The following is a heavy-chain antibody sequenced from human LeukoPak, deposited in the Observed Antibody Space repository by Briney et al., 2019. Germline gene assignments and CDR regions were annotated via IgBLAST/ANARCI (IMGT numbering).Heavy chain of an antibody. CDR2: MYYNGNTIGNT. Sequence: SETLSLTCTVSDGSISSSTYYWGWIRQSPGKGLEWIGSMYYNGNTIGNTYYNPSLKSRVTMSIDTSKNQFSLKVNSVTAADTAVYYCASLLGYCSGNRCPSSANYYYYLDVWGKGTTVTVSS. D-gene: IGHD2-15*01. CDR1: DGSISSSTYY. CDR3: ASLLGYCSGNRCPSSANYYYYLDV. V-gene: IGHV4-39*07. J-gene: IGHJ6*03.